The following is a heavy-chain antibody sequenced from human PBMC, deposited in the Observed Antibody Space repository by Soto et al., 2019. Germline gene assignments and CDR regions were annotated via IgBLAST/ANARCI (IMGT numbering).Heavy chain of an antibody. J-gene: IGHJ4*02. V-gene: IGHV1-69*13. CDR1: GGTFSSYA. D-gene: IGHD5-18*01. CDR3: ARSRSVEMATANFDY. CDR2: IIPIFGTA. Sequence: AASVKVSCKASGGTFSSYAISWVRQAPGQGLEWMGGIIPIFGTANYAQKFQGRVTITADESTSTAYMELSSLRSEDTAVYYCARSRSVEMATANFDYWGQGTLVTVSS.